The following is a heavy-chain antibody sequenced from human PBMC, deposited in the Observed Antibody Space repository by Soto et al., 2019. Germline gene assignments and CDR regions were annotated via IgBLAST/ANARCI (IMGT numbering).Heavy chain of an antibody. J-gene: IGHJ1*01. CDR1: GFTFSSYG. CDR2: ISYDGSNK. Sequence: GGSLRLSCAASGFTFSSYGMHWVRQAPGKGLEWVAVISYDGSNKYYADSVKGRFTISRDNSKNTLYLQMNSLRAEDTAVYYCAKDTRYCSGGSCYPYFQHWGQGTLVTVSS. V-gene: IGHV3-30*18. CDR3: AKDTRYCSGGSCYPYFQH. D-gene: IGHD2-15*01.